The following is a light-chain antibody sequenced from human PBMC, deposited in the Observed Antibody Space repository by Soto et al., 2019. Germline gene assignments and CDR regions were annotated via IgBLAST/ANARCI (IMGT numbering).Light chain of an antibody. CDR3: QHRNNWPWT. V-gene: IGKV3-11*01. CDR1: QSVGRY. Sequence: EIVLTQSPAILSLSPGERATLSCRASQSVGRYLVWYQQKPGQAPSLLIYDASNRATGVPARFSGSGSGTDFTLTISSLGSEDFAVYYCQHRNNWPWTLGQGTRVEIK. CDR2: DAS. J-gene: IGKJ1*01.